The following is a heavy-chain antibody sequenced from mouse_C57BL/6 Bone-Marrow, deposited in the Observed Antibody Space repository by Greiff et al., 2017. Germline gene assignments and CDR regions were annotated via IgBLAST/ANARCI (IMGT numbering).Heavy chain of an antibody. CDR2: IYPSDSET. CDR1: GYTFTSYW. V-gene: IGHV1-61*01. J-gene: IGHJ3*01. CDR3: AREAY. Sequence: VQLQQPGAGLVRPGSSVNLSCTASGYTFTSYWMDWVRQRPGQGHELIGNIYPSDSETHYNPKFKDKATLTVDKSSSTAYMQLSRLTSEDSAVCFCAREAYWGQGTLVTVSA.